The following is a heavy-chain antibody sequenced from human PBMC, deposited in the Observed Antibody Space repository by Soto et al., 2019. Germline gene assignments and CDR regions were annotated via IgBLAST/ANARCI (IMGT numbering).Heavy chain of an antibody. CDR3: AKDERFGDYGMDV. CDR1: GFTFSSYG. CDR2: ISYDGSNK. V-gene: IGHV3-30*18. D-gene: IGHD3-10*01. J-gene: IGHJ6*02. Sequence: GGSLRLSCAASGFTFSSYGMHWVRQAPGKGLEWVAVISYDGSNKYYADSVKGRLTISRDNSKNTLYLQMNSLRAEDTAVYYCAKDERFGDYGMDVWGQGTTVTAP.